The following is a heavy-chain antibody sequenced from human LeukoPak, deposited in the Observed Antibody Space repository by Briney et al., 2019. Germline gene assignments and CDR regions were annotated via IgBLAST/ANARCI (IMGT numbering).Heavy chain of an antibody. CDR2: IVVDGGNT. V-gene: IGHV1-58*01. CDR3: SAGATTYCGEDCYPSFFFYHGIDV. D-gene: IGHD2-21*02. J-gene: IGHJ6*02. CDR1: GFTFTTFA. Sequence: SVKVSCKASGFTFTTFAVQWVRQARGQRLEWIGWIVVDGGNTHYAQKFQERDDIITDRSTNTVFMELRSLRSDDTAVYYCSAGATTYCGEDCYPSFFFYHGIDVWGQGTTVTVSS.